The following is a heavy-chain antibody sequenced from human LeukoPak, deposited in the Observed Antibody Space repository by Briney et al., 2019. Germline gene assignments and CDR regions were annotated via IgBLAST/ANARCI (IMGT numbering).Heavy chain of an antibody. CDR1: GSTFSSYA. J-gene: IGHJ4*02. Sequence: GSLRLSCAASGSTFSSYAMHWVRQAPGKGLEWVAVISYDGSNKYYADSVKGRFTISRDNSKDTLYLQMNSLRAEDTAVYYCARDVDGGIDYWGQGTLVTVSS. D-gene: IGHD4-23*01. CDR2: ISYDGSNK. CDR3: ARDVDGGIDY. V-gene: IGHV3-30-3*01.